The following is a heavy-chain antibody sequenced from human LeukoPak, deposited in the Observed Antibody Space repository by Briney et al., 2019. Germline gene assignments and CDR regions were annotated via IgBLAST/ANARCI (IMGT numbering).Heavy chain of an antibody. CDR1: GGTFNSYA. V-gene: IGHV1-69*05. CDR3: AREGRRITMVRGVNYFDY. CDR2: IIPLFGTA. Sequence: GASVKVSCKASGGTFNSYAISWVRQAPGQGLEWMGRIIPLFGTANYAQKVQGRVTITTDESTSTAYMELSSLRSEDTAVYYCAREGRRITMVRGVNYFDYWGQGTLVAVSS. D-gene: IGHD3-10*01. J-gene: IGHJ4*02.